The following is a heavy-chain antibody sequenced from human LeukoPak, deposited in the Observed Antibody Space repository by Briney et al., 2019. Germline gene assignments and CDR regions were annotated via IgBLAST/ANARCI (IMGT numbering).Heavy chain of an antibody. D-gene: IGHD3-10*01. V-gene: IGHV3-7*01. CDR1: GFTFSSYW. Sequence: GGSLRLSCAASGFTFSSYWMRWVRQAPGKGLEGVANIKNDGSEEYYVDSVKGRFTISRDNAKNSLFLQMNSLTVEDTAVYYCARAIRGSAVDTGDRWGQGTLITVSS. CDR2: IKNDGSEE. CDR3: ARAIRGSAVDTGDR. J-gene: IGHJ4*02.